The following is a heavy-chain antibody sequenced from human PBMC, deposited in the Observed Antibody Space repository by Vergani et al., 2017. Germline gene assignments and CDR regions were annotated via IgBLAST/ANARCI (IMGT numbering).Heavy chain of an antibody. Sequence: VQLLESGGGLVQPGGSLRLSCAASGFTFSSYGMHWVRQAPGKGLEWVAVISYDGSNKYYADSVKGRFTISRDNSKNTLYLQMNSLRAEDTAVYYCAKERGIATVGATGSFDYWGQGTLVTVSS. CDR2: ISYDGSNK. V-gene: IGHV3-30*18. CDR3: AKERGIATVGATGSFDY. J-gene: IGHJ4*02. D-gene: IGHD1-26*01. CDR1: GFTFSSYG.